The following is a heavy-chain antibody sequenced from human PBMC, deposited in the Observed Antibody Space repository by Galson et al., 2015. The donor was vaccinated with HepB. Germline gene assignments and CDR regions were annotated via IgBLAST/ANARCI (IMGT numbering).Heavy chain of an antibody. CDR1: GFTFSSYA. CDR2: ISYDGSNK. CDR3: ARAYGGVRPFGTNFDY. V-gene: IGHV3-30*04. J-gene: IGHJ4*02. D-gene: IGHD4-17*01. Sequence: SLRLSCAASGFTFSSYAMHWFRQAPGKGLEWVAVISYDGSNKYYADSVKGRSTISRDNSKNTLYLQMNSLRAEDTAVYYCARAYGGVRPFGTNFDYWGQGTLVTVSS.